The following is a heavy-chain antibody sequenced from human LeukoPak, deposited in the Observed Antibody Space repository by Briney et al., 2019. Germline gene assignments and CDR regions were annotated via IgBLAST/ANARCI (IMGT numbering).Heavy chain of an antibody. CDR3: VRDNPRCCGVVPANIDDL. J-gene: IGHJ5*02. D-gene: IGHD2-21*02. Sequence: GGSLRLSCAASGFTVSNNYMSWVRQAPGRGLEWVSGISASSTNTYYADSVKGRSTISRDNARNTLYLQMNSLRADDTAMYYCVRDNPRCCGVVPANIDDLWGQGTLVTVSS. CDR1: GFTVSNNY. V-gene: IGHV3-53*01. CDR2: ISASSTNT.